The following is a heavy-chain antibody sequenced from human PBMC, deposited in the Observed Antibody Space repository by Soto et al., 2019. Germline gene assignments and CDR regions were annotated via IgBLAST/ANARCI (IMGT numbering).Heavy chain of an antibody. Sequence: QVQLVQSGAEEKKPGASVKVSCKASGYTFTSYGIQWVRQAPGQRLEWMGWINAGNGNTKYSQKFQGRVTITRDTSASPSYMEPRILRSEDTAVYYCARADGPGFVCPWGQGTLVSVSS. V-gene: IGHV1-3*05. CDR2: INAGNGNT. J-gene: IGHJ5*02. CDR3: ARADGPGFVCP. D-gene: IGHD3-10*01. CDR1: GYTFTSYG.